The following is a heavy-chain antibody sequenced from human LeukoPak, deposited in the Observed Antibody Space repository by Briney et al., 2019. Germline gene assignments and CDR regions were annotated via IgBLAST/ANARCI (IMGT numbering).Heavy chain of an antibody. CDR3: ARGRDTSWWFDP. V-gene: IGHV4-59*01. Sequence: SETLSLTCSVSGDSISSNYWTWIRQPPGKGLEWIGHFYYSGGTNYNPSLKSRVTISADTSKNQFSLRLTSVTAADTAVYYCARGRDTSWWFDPWGQGTLAIVSS. D-gene: IGHD5-18*01. CDR1: GDSISSNY. CDR2: FYYSGGT. J-gene: IGHJ5*02.